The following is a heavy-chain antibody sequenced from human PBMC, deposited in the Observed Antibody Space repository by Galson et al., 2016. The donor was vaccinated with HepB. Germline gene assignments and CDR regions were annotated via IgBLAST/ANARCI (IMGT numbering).Heavy chain of an antibody. CDR3: ARLSWLVVIPAAMSFDYGMDV. V-gene: IGHV1-3*01. J-gene: IGHJ6*01. D-gene: IGHD2-2*01. Sequence: SVKVSCKASGYTFTNYAMHWVRQAPGQRLEWMGWINAGNGNTKYSQKFQGRVTITRDTSASTAYMDLSSLRSEDTAVYYCARLSWLVVIPAAMSFDYGMDVWGQGTPVTVSS. CDR2: INAGNGNT. CDR1: GYTFTNYA.